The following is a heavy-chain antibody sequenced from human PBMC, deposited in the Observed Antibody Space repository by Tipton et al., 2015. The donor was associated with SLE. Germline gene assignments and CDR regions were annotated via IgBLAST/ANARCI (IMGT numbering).Heavy chain of an antibody. V-gene: IGHV3-23*03. Sequence: SLRLSCAASGFTFSSYAMSWVRQAPGKGLEWVALIYAGGDRFYADTMKGRFTISRDNSGNTMNLVINSLRLDDTAVYYCARGDYGTKPGFDYWGQGTLVTVST. CDR3: ARGDYGTKPGFDY. CDR2: IYAGGDR. D-gene: IGHD4-17*01. CDR1: GFTFSSYA. J-gene: IGHJ4*02.